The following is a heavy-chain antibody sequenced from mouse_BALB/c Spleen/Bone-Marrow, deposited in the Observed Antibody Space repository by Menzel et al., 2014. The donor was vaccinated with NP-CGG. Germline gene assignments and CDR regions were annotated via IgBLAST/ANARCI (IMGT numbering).Heavy chain of an antibody. V-gene: IGHV1-9*01. CDR1: GYTFTNYW. Sequence: VQLVESGAELMRPGASVKISCKASGYTFTNYWIEWVKRRPGHGLEWIGEILPGRGSSNYNEKFKGKATFALDTSSNTSYMQLSSLTSEDSAVYYCARKGALRAMDYWGQGSPVTVSS. J-gene: IGHJ4*01. CDR2: ILPGRGSS. CDR3: ARKGALRAMDY.